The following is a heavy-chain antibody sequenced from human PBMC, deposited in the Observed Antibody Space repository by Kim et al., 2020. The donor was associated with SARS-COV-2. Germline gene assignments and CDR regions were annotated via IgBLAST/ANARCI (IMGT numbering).Heavy chain of an antibody. CDR1: GGSISSSSYY. V-gene: IGHV4-39*01. CDR2: IYYSGST. D-gene: IGHD3-22*01. CDR3: ARHVRRGYYYDSKDAFDI. J-gene: IGHJ3*02. Sequence: SETLSLTCTVSGGSISSSSYYWGWIRQPPGKGLEWIGSIYYSGSTYYNPSLKSRVTISVDTSKNQFSLKLSSVTAADTAVYYCARHVRRGYYYDSKDAFDIWGQGTMVTVSS.